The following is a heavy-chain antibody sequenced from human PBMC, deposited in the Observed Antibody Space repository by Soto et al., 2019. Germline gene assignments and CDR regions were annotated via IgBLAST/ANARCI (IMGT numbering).Heavy chain of an antibody. J-gene: IGHJ5*02. CDR1: GYTFTSYA. CDR3: AREALRFCTSTSCSTDWFDP. Sequence: VQLVQSGAEVKKPGASVKVSCKASGYTFTSYALDWVRQAPGQRLEWMGGINAGNGDTKYSQNFQGRVTITRDTSATTAYMELSSLRYEDTAVYYCAREALRFCTSTSCSTDWFDPWGQGTLVTVSS. D-gene: IGHD2-2*01. V-gene: IGHV1-3*01. CDR2: INAGNGDT.